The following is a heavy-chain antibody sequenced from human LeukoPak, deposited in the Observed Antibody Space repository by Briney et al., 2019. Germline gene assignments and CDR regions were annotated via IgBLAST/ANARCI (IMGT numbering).Heavy chain of an antibody. Sequence: PGGSLRLSCTASGFTFSSLAMTWVRQAPGKGLEWVSLISGNGGNTYYADSVKGRFTISRDNSKNSLYLQMNSLRTEDTALYYCAKDISNWNSRHFDYWGQGTLVTVSS. J-gene: IGHJ4*02. V-gene: IGHV3-43*02. CDR1: GFTFSSLA. CDR3: AKDISNWNSRHFDY. D-gene: IGHD1-7*01. CDR2: ISGNGGNT.